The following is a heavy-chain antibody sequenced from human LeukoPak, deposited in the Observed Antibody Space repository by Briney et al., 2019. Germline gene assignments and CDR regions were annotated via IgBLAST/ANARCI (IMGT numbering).Heavy chain of an antibody. CDR3: ARIAGGGGD. V-gene: IGHV4-39*07. J-gene: IGHJ4*02. Sequence: SETLSLTCSVSGGSISAGSAYWGWIRQPPGKGLEWIGSINHGGRAYYNPSLRSRLTISVDTSKNQFSLRLSSVTAADTAVYYCARIAGGGGDWGQGTLVTVSS. D-gene: IGHD1-14*01. CDR1: GGSISAGSAY. CDR2: INHGGRA.